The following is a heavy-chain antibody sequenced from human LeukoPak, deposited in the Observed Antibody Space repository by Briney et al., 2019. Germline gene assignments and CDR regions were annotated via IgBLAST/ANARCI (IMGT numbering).Heavy chain of an antibody. CDR3: ARDLIVPVGLTGSGTYSTDY. J-gene: IGHJ4*02. Sequence: SETLSLPCTDSGGSISSYYWSWIRQPAGKGLEWIGRIYSSGSTNSNPSLKSRITMSVDTSKNQFSLKLSSVIAADTAVYYCARDLIVPVGLTGSGTYSTDYWGQGTLVTVSS. V-gene: IGHV4-4*07. CDR2: IYSSGST. CDR1: GGSISSYY. D-gene: IGHD3-10*01.